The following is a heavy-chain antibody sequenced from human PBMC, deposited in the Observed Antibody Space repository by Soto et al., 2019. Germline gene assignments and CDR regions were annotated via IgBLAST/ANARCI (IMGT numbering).Heavy chain of an antibody. CDR2: IIPILGIA. CDR1: GGTFSSYT. V-gene: IGHV1-69*02. Sequence: QVQLVQSGAEVKKPGSSVKVSCKASGGTFSSYTISWVRQAPGQGLEWMGRIIPILGIANYAQKFQGRVTITADKSTSTAYMELSSLRSEDTAVYYCVGTHPHYYDSSGYRVDYWGQGTLVTVSS. J-gene: IGHJ4*02. D-gene: IGHD3-22*01. CDR3: VGTHPHYYDSSGYRVDY.